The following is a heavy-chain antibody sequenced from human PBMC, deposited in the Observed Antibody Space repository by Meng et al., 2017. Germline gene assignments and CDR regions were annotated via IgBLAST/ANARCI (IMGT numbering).Heavy chain of an antibody. D-gene: IGHD6-19*01. Sequence: VQLEQPGAEVKKPGASVTVSCKASGYTFTTYAIHWVRQAPGQRLEWMGWINAGNSDTKYSQKLQGRVTITRDTSASTVYMEVSSLRSEDTGVYYCARAIAVSGTGRFDYWGQGTLVTVSS. CDR1: GYTFTTYA. J-gene: IGHJ4*02. V-gene: IGHV1-3*01. CDR3: ARAIAVSGTGRFDY. CDR2: INAGNSDT.